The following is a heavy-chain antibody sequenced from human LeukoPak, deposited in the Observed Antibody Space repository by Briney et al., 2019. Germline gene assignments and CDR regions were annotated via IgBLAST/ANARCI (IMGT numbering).Heavy chain of an antibody. CDR1: GSTFISYA. CDR3: ARVGGDIVLMVYGGYYFDY. D-gene: IGHD2-8*01. Sequence: SVKVSCKASGSTFISYAISRVRQAPGQGLEWMGGIIPIFGTANYAQKFQGRVTITADESTSTAYMELSSLRSEDTAVYYCARVGGDIVLMVYGGYYFDYWGQGTLVTVSS. J-gene: IGHJ4*02. CDR2: IIPIFGTA. V-gene: IGHV1-69*01.